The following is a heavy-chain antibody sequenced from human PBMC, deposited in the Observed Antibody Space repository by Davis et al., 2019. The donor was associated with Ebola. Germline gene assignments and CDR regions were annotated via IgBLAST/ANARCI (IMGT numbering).Heavy chain of an antibody. CDR1: GFTFSSYA. J-gene: IGHJ3*01. CDR2: ISGSGGST. CDR3: ARATGNQPMAFDV. V-gene: IGHV3-23*01. D-gene: IGHD1-1*01. Sequence: GGSLRLSCAASGFTFSSYAMSWVRPAPGKGLEWVSAISGSGGSTYYADSVKGRFTVSRDNAKNSLYLQINNLRAEDTAVYYCARATGNQPMAFDVWGQGTMVIVSS.